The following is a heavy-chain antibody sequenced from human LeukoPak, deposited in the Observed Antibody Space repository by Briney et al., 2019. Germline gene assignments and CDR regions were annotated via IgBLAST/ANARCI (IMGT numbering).Heavy chain of an antibody. Sequence: GASVKVSCKASGYTFTSYDINWVRQATGQGLEWMGWMNPNSGNTGYAQKFQGRVTMTRNTSISTAYMELSSLRSEDTAVYYCARGDSSSWKVYYYYYYYMDVWGKGTTVTISS. V-gene: IGHV1-8*01. CDR1: GYTFTSYD. CDR2: MNPNSGNT. J-gene: IGHJ6*03. CDR3: ARGDSSSWKVYYYYYYYMDV. D-gene: IGHD6-13*01.